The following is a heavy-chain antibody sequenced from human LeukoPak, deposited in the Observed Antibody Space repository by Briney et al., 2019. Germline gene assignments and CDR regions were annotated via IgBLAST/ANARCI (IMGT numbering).Heavy chain of an antibody. Sequence: GGSLRLSCAASGFTFSSYWMTWVRQAPGKGLEWVANINGDGSELYYVDSVKGRFTISRDNTKNSMFLQMDSLTVEDTALYFCTRDLPATISLGDDYWGPGTPVTVSS. V-gene: IGHV3-7*01. CDR1: GFTFSSYW. J-gene: IGHJ4*02. CDR2: INGDGSEL. D-gene: IGHD5-12*01. CDR3: TRDLPATISLGDDY.